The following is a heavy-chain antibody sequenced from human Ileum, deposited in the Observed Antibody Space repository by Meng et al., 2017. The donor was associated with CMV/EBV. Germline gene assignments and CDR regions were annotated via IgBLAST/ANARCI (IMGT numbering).Heavy chain of an antibody. CDR1: GYDFITYG. CDR2: IDTTTGNP. Sequence: QVQLVQSGSELKEPGASVKGSCKTSGYDFITYGINWVREAPGQRLEWMGWIDTTTGNPTYAQDFTGRFVFSLDTSVSTAYLQISSLRAEDTAVYYCTRGAGAHSSKFDFWGRGTLVTVSS. CDR3: TRGAGAHSSKFDF. V-gene: IGHV7-4-1*02. J-gene: IGHJ4*02. D-gene: IGHD6-13*01.